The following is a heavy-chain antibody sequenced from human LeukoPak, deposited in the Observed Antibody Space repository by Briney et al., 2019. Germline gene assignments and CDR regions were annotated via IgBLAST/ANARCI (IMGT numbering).Heavy chain of an antibody. Sequence: SETLSLTCSVSGGSISSDDYCWNWIRQHPGKGLEWIGYIYYSGSTYYNPSLKSRVALSVDTSKNQFSLKLNSLTAADTAVYYCAKSREEIRGLDAFDIWGQGTMVTVSS. CDR3: AKSREEIRGLDAFDI. V-gene: IGHV4-31*03. CDR1: GGSISSDDYC. CDR2: IYYSGST. J-gene: IGHJ3*02. D-gene: IGHD5-24*01.